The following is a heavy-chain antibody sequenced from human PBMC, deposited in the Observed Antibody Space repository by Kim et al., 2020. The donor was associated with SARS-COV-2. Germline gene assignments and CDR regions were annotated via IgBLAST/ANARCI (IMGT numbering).Heavy chain of an antibody. D-gene: IGHD3-10*01. CDR3: ARWELGYFDY. J-gene: IGHJ4*02. CDR2: A. V-gene: IGHV1-69*01. Sequence: ANYAQKFQGRVTITADESTSTAYMELSSLRSEDTAVYYCARWELGYFDYWGQGTLVTVSS.